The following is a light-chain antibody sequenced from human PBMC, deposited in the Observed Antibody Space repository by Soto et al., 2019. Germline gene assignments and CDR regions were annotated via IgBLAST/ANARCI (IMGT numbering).Light chain of an antibody. V-gene: IGKV3-20*01. J-gene: IGKJ4*01. CDR3: QQYKSSPLT. CDR2: DTS. Sequence: EIELTQSPGTLSLSVGERVTLSCRASQSVSSYLAWYQQNPGQAPRLLIYDTSNMATGTPYRFSGSGSGTDFTLTISSLQPDDFAVYYCQQYKSSPLTFGGGTTVEIK. CDR1: QSVSSY.